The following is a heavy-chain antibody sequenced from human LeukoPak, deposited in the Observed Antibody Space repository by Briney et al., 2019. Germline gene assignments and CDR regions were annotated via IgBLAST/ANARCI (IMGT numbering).Heavy chain of an antibody. CDR3: AKTAAAGTRWYFDL. CDR2: ISGSGGST. D-gene: IGHD6-13*01. V-gene: IGHV3-23*01. CDR1: GFTFSSYG. Sequence: GGSLRLSCAASGFTFSSYGMHWVRQAPGKGLEWVSAISGSGGSTYYADSVKGRFTISRDNSKNTLYLQMNSLRAEDTAVYYCAKTAAAGTRWYFDLWGRGTLVTVSS. J-gene: IGHJ2*01.